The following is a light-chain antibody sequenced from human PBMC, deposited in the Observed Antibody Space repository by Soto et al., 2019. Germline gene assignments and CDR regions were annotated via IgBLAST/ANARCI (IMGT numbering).Light chain of an antibody. CDR1: SGSVSTSYY. CDR2: STN. Sequence: QTVVTQEPSFSVSPGGTVTLTCGLSSGSVSTSYYPSWYQQSPGQAPRTLIYSTNTRSSGVPDRSSGSILGNKAALTITGAQADDEYDYYYVLYMGSGIWVFGGGTKLTVL. V-gene: IGLV8-61*01. J-gene: IGLJ3*02. CDR3: VLYMGSGIWV.